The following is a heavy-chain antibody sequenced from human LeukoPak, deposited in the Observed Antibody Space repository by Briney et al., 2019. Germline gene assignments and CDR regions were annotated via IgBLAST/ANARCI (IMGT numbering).Heavy chain of an antibody. CDR1: GDSISSSKW. V-gene: IGHV4/OR15-8*01. J-gene: IGHJ4*02. D-gene: IGHD2-15*01. Sequence: SETLSLTCVVSGDSISSSKWWSWVRQSPGKGLEWIGEIHHSGSANYNPSLKSRVIISVDKSENQFSLKLTSVTAADTAVYYCATKDVAAAGTPFDYWGQGTLVTVSS. CDR2: IHHSGSA. CDR3: ATKDVAAAGTPFDY.